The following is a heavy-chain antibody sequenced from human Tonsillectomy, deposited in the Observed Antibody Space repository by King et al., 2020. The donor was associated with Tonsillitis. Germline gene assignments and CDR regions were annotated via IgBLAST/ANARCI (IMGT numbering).Heavy chain of an antibody. CDR1: GGSFSGYY. V-gene: IGHV4-34*01. D-gene: IGHD4-11*01. CDR3: ARGSYDYSNYVRHYYYMDV. J-gene: IGHJ6*03. Sequence: VQLQQWGAGLLKPSETLSLTCAVFGGSFSGYYWSWIRQPPGKGLEWIGEINHSGSTNYNPSLMSRVTISGETSKNQVSLKLSAGTAADTAVYYCARGSYDYSNYVRHYYYMDVWGKGTTVTVSS. CDR2: INHSGST.